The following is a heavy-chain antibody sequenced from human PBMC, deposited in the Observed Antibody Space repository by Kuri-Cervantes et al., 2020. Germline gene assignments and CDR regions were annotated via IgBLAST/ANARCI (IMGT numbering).Heavy chain of an antibody. Sequence: GGSLRLSCAASGFTFSSYWMSWVRQAPGKGLEWVANIKQDGSEKYYVDSVKGRFTISRDDAKNSPYLQMNSLRAEDTAMYYCARKMATRSYYYYNGLDVWGQGTTVTVSS. CDR3: ARKMATRSYYYYNGLDV. CDR1: GFTFSSYW. V-gene: IGHV3-7*03. J-gene: IGHJ6*02. CDR2: IKQDGSEK. D-gene: IGHD5-24*01.